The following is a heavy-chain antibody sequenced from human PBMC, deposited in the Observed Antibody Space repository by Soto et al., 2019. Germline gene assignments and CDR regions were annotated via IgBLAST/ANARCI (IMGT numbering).Heavy chain of an antibody. CDR1: GFTFDDYA. J-gene: IGHJ4*02. V-gene: IGHV3-9*01. CDR3: EKAVGSYGNFDY. Sequence: GGSLRLSCAASGFTFDDYAMHWVRQAPGKGLEWVSRISWNSGSIGYADSVKGRFTISRDNAKNSLYLQMNSLRAEDTALYYCEKAVGSYGNFDYGGQGTLVTVSS. CDR2: ISWNSGSI. D-gene: IGHD5-18*01.